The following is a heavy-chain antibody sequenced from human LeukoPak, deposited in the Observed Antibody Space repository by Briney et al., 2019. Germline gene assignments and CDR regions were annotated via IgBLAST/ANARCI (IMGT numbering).Heavy chain of an antibody. CDR2: IGTAGDT. V-gene: IGHV3-13*04. J-gene: IGHJ3*02. Sequence: GRSLRLSCAASGFTFSSYDMHWVRQATGKGLEWVSAIGTAGDTYYPGSVKGRFTISRENAKNSLYLQMNSLRAGDTAVYYCARRRGSGAFDIWGQGTMVTVSS. CDR3: ARRRGSGAFDI. CDR1: GFTFSSYD. D-gene: IGHD3-10*01.